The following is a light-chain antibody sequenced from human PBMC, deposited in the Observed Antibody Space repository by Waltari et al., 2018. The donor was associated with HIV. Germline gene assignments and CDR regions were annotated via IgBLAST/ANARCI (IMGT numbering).Light chain of an antibody. CDR2: KAS. V-gene: IGKV1-5*03. Sequence: DIQMTQSPSTLSASVGDRVIITCRASQSISSWLAWYQQKPGKAPKLLIYKASSLESGVPSRFSGSGSGTEFTLTISSLQPDDFATYYCQQHNSYPWTFGQGTKVEIK. J-gene: IGKJ1*01. CDR3: QQHNSYPWT. CDR1: QSISSW.